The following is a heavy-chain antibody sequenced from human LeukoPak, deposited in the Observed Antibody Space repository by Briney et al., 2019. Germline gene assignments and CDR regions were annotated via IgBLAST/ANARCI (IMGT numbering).Heavy chain of an antibody. D-gene: IGHD3-10*01. CDR3: ASNYYGSGSYWDY. CDR2: IYYSGST. CDR1: GGSTSSYY. Sequence: PSETLSLTCTVSGGSTSSYYWSWIRQPPGKGLEWIGYIYYSGSTNYNPSLKSRVTISVDTSKNQFSLKLSSVTAADTAVYYCASNYYGSGSYWDYWGQGTLVTVSS. J-gene: IGHJ4*02. V-gene: IGHV4-59*01.